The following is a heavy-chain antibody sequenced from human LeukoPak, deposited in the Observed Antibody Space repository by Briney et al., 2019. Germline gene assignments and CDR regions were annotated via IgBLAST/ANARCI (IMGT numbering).Heavy chain of an antibody. J-gene: IGHJ4*02. Sequence: GGSLRLSCAASGFTVSRNYMTWVRQAPGKGLEWVSLIYSASSTYYADSVKGRFTISRVNSKNTLYLQMNSLRAEDTAVYYCARDFYWGQGTLVTVSS. CDR3: ARDFY. V-gene: IGHV3-66*01. CDR2: IYSASST. CDR1: GFTVSRNY.